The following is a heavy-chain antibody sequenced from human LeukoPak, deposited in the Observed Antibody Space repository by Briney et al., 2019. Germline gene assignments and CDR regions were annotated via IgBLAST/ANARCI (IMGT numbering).Heavy chain of an antibody. V-gene: IGHV1-18*01. J-gene: IGHJ4*02. D-gene: IGHD2-15*01. CDR1: GYTFTSYG. CDR3: VAVVDTSFDY. CDR2: ISAYNGNT. Sequence: GASVKVSCKASGYTFTSYGISWVRQAPGQGLEWMGWISAYNGNTNYAQKFQGRVTMTRDTSISTAYMELSSLRSEDTAVYYCVAVVDTSFDYWGQGTPVTVSS.